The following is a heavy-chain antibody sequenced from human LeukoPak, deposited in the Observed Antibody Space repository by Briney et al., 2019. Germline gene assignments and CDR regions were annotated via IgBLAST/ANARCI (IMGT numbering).Heavy chain of an antibody. CDR2: ICGSDDTT. J-gene: IGHJ4*02. Sequence: GGSLRLSCAASGFTFSTYAMSWVRQAPGKGLEWVSVICGSDDTTYYADSVKGRFTISRDNAKNTLYLQMSSLRAEDTAVYFCVRDGDDFNFDYWGQGSLVTVSS. D-gene: IGHD5-24*01. V-gene: IGHV3-23*01. CDR3: VRDGDDFNFDY. CDR1: GFTFSTYA.